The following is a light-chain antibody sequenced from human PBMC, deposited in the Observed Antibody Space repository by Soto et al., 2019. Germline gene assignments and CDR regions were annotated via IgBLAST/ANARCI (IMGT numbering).Light chain of an antibody. CDR3: QQYNNWPRT. V-gene: IGKV3-15*01. Sequence: IVLTQSPATLSAFPGDRVTLSCRASQALNTRLAWYQHKPGQAPRLLIYGAFTGATGVPARFSGSGSGTEFTLTISSLQSEDFATYYCQQYNNWPRTFGQGTKVDIK. J-gene: IGKJ1*01. CDR1: QALNTR. CDR2: GAF.